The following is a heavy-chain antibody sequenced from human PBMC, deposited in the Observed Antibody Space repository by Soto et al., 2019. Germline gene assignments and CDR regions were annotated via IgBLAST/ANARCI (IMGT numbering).Heavy chain of an antibody. J-gene: IGHJ4*02. CDR1: GFTFGDYA. D-gene: IGHD3-9*01. V-gene: IGHV3-49*03. Sequence: PGGSLRLSCTASGFTFGDYAISWFRQAPGKGLEWVGFIRSKAYGGTTEYAASVKGRFTISRDDSKSIAYLQMNSLKTEDTAVYYCTRRKPYYDILTGYSYYFDYWGQGTLVTVSS. CDR3: TRRKPYYDILTGYSYYFDY. CDR2: IRSKAYGGTT.